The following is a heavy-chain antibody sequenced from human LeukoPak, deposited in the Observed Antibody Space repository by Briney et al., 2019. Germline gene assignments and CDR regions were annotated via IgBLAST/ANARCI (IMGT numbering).Heavy chain of an antibody. CDR2: ISGSGGST. D-gene: IGHD6-13*01. V-gene: IGHV3-23*01. J-gene: IGHJ4*02. Sequence: PGGSLRLSCAASGFTFSSYAMSWVRQAPGKGLEWVSGISGSGGSTYYADSVKGRFTISRDNSKNTLYLQVNSLRAEDTAVYYCAKGVAAAGNGGYYFDYWGQGTLVTVSS. CDR1: GFTFSSYA. CDR3: AKGVAAAGNGGYYFDY.